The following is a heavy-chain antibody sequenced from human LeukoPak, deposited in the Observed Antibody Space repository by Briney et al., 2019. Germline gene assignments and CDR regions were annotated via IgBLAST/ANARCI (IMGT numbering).Heavy chain of an antibody. CDR2: ISVYNGNT. V-gene: IGHV1-18*01. CDR1: GYTFTSYA. Sequence: ASVKVSCKASGYTFTSYAISWVRQAPGQGLEGRGWISVYNGNTNYAQKLQGRVTVTTDTSTSTAYMELRSLTSDDTAVYYCARVEEVRGGITSFDYWGQGTLVTVSS. CDR3: ARVEEVRGGITSFDY. D-gene: IGHD3-10*01. J-gene: IGHJ4*02.